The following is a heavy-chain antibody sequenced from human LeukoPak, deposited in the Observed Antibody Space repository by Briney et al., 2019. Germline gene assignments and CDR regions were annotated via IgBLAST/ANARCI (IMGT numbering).Heavy chain of an antibody. Sequence: SQTLSLTCAISGDSVSSNSAAWNWIRQSPSRGLEWLGRTYYRSKWYNDYAVSVKSRITINPDTSKNQFSLQLNSVTPEDTAVYYCARLDRYCTNGVCDPDYWGQGTLVTVSS. CDR2: TYYRSKWYN. CDR1: GDSVSSNSAA. D-gene: IGHD2-8*01. CDR3: ARLDRYCTNGVCDPDY. V-gene: IGHV6-1*01. J-gene: IGHJ4*02.